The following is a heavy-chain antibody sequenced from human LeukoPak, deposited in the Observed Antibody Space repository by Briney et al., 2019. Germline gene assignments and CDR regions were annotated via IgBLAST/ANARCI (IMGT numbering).Heavy chain of an antibody. CDR2: ISTDASST. J-gene: IGHJ6*03. CDR1: GFTFSSYW. D-gene: IGHD2-15*01. V-gene: IGHV3-74*03. CDR3: ARVLRYCSGGNCYSGGLGYMDV. Sequence: GGSLRLSCAASGFTFSSYWMHWVRQAPGKGLVWVSRISTDASSTTYADSVKGRFTISRDNAKDTLYLQMNSLRAEDTAVYYCARVLRYCSGGNCYSGGLGYMDVWGKGTTVTISS.